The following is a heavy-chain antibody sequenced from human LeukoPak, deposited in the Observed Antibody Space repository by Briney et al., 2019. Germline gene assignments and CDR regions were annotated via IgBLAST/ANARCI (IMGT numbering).Heavy chain of an antibody. CDR3: ATRYCSSTSCPDY. V-gene: IGHV1-8*01. D-gene: IGHD2-2*01. J-gene: IGHJ4*01. CDR1: GYTFTSYD. Sequence: ASVKVSCKXSGYTFTSYDINWVRQATGQGLEWMGWMNPNSGNTGYSQKFQGRVTMTRNTSISTAYMELSSLRSEDTAVYYCATRYCSSTSCPDYWGQGTLVTVSS. CDR2: MNPNSGNT.